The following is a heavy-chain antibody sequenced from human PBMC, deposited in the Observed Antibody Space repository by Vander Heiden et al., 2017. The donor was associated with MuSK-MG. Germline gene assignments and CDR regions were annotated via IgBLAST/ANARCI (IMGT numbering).Heavy chain of an antibody. Sequence: QVQLVESGGGVVQPGRSLRLSCAASGFTFSSYGMHWVRQAPGKGLEWVAAISYDGSNKYYVDSVKGRFTISRDNSKNTLYLQMNSLRAEDTAVYYCAKVLSAFVVVTAGDYWGQGTLVTVSS. CDR1: GFTFSSYG. CDR2: ISYDGSNK. CDR3: AKVLSAFVVVTAGDY. J-gene: IGHJ4*02. V-gene: IGHV3-30*18. D-gene: IGHD2-21*02.